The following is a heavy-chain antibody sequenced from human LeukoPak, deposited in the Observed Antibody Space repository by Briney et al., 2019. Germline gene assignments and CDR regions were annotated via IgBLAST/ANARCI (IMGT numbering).Heavy chain of an antibody. CDR3: ARGGVPAAQDS. J-gene: IGHJ5*02. Sequence: GGSLRLSCTASGFFFRNYYMHWAGHTPGKGLVWVSHMNGDGSSTSHADSVKGRFTISRDNAKSTLYLQMNGLRAEDTAVYYCARGGVPAAQDSWGQGTLVTVSS. V-gene: IGHV3-74*01. D-gene: IGHD6-13*01. CDR2: MNGDGSST. CDR1: GFFFRNYY.